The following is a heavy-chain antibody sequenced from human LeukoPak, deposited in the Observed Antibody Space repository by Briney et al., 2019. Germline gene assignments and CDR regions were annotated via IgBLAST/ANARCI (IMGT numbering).Heavy chain of an antibody. CDR1: GFTFSGYW. J-gene: IGHJ4*02. V-gene: IGHV3-74*01. D-gene: IGHD1-26*01. CDR2: INSDGSST. CDR3: VRKWELRDY. Sequence: GGSLRLSCAASGFTFSGYWMHWVRQAPGKGLVWVSRINSDGSSTTYADSVKGRFTLSRDNAKDTLFLQMNSLRVEDTAVYYCVRKWELRDYWGQGSLVTVSS.